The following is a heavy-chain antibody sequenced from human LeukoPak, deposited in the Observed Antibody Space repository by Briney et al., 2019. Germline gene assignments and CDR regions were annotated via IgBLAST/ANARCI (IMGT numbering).Heavy chain of an antibody. D-gene: IGHD2-2*03. Sequence: ASVKVSCKASGYAFTGYYMHWVRQAPGQGREWMGWINPNSGGTNYAQKFQGRVTMTRDTSISTAYMELSRLRSDDTAVYYCARSVDIVVVPAAILHYYYYMDVWGKGTTVTVSS. CDR2: INPNSGGT. V-gene: IGHV1-2*02. CDR1: GYAFTGYY. CDR3: ARSVDIVVVPAAILHYYYYMDV. J-gene: IGHJ6*03.